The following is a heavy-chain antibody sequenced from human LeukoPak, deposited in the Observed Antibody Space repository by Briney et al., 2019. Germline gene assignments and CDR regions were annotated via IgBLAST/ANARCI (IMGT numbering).Heavy chain of an antibody. V-gene: IGHV1-69*01. J-gene: IGHJ3*02. CDR2: IIPIFGTA. Sequence: SVKVSCKASGGTFSSYAISWVRQAPGQGLEWMGGIIPIFGTANYAQKFQGRVTITADESTSTAYMELSSLRSEDTAVYYCARDQRVDSSGYYGAFDIWGQGTMVTVSS. D-gene: IGHD3-22*01. CDR3: ARDQRVDSSGYYGAFDI. CDR1: GGTFSSYA.